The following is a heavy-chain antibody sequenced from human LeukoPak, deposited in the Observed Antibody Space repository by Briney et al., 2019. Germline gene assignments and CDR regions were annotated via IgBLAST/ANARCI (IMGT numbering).Heavy chain of an antibody. CDR3: ARVKKYSSSSGTNYFHMDV. Sequence: SETLSLTCTVSGGSISSYYWSWIRQPPGKGLEWIGYSHYSGITNYNPSLKSRVTISVDTSKNQFSLKLSSVTAADTAVYYCARVKKYSSSSGTNYFHMDVWGKGTTVIVSS. D-gene: IGHD6-6*01. CDR2: SHYSGIT. J-gene: IGHJ6*03. CDR1: GGSISSYY. V-gene: IGHV4-59*01.